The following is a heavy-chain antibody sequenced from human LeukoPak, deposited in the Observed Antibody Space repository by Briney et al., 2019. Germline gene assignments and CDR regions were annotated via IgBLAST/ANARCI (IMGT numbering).Heavy chain of an antibody. CDR3: AIGVSRGYYSVYYFDY. V-gene: IGHV4-4*07. Sequence: PSETLSLTCTVSGVSISSHYWSWIRQPAGKGLEWIGRMYTSGSTNYNPSLKSRVTMSVDTSKSQFSLKLTSVTAVDTAVYYCAIGVSRGYYSVYYFDYWGQGTLVTVSS. CDR2: MYTSGST. CDR1: GVSISSHY. J-gene: IGHJ4*02. D-gene: IGHD3-22*01.